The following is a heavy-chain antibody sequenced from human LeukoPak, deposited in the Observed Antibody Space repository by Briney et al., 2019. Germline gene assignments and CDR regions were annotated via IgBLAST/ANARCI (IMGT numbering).Heavy chain of an antibody. Sequence: GGSLRLSCAASGFTFSNHGMHWVRQAPGKGLEWVAVISYDGSNKYSADSVKGRFTISRDNSKNTLYLQMNSLRAEDTAVYYCAKDLGEAAAGFFDYWGQGNLVTVSS. J-gene: IGHJ4*02. CDR2: ISYDGSNK. V-gene: IGHV3-30*18. D-gene: IGHD6-13*01. CDR1: GFTFSNHG. CDR3: AKDLGEAAAGFFDY.